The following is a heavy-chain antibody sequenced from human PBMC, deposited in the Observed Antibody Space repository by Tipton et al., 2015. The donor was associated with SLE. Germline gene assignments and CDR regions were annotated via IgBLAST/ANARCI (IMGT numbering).Heavy chain of an antibody. Sequence: SLRLSCAASGFTFSSYSMNWVRQAPGKGLEWVSSISSYTYYADSVKGRFTISRDNSRKTLYLQMNSLRPEDTAVYYCASTYDFWSGYGTWGQGTLVTVSS. CDR2: ISSYT. J-gene: IGHJ5*02. CDR1: GFTFSSYS. D-gene: IGHD3-3*01. V-gene: IGHV3-21*04. CDR3: ASTYDFWSGYGT.